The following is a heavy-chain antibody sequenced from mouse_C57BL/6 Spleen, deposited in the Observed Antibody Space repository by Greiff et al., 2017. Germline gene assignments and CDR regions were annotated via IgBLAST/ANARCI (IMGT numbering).Heavy chain of an antibody. J-gene: IGHJ3*01. CDR3: ARGSNYERPWFAY. Sequence: QVQLQQPGAELVKPGASVKLSCKASGYTFTSYWMQWVKQRPGQGLEWIGEIDPSDSYTNYNQKFKGKATLTVDTSSSTAYMQLSSLTSEDSAVYYCARGSNYERPWFAYWGQGTLVTVSA. CDR1: GYTFTSYW. V-gene: IGHV1-50*01. CDR2: IDPSDSYT. D-gene: IGHD2-5*01.